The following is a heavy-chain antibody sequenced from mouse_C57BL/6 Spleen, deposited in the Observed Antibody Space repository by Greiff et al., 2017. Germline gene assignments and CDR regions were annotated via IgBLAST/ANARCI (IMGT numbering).Heavy chain of an antibody. V-gene: IGHV6-3*01. CDR3: TANWDRGY. D-gene: IGHD4-1*01. J-gene: IGHJ2*01. CDR1: GFTFSNYW. CDR2: IRLKSDNYAT. Sequence: EVQVVESGGGLVQPGGSMKLSCVASGFTFSNYWMNWVRQSPEKGLEWVAQIRLKSDNYATHYAESVKGRFTISRDDSKSSVYLQMNNLRAEDTGIYYCTANWDRGYWGQGTTLTVSS.